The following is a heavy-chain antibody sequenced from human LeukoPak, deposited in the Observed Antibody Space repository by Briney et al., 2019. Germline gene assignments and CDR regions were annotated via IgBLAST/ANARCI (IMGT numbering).Heavy chain of an antibody. CDR3: ARSYSSGSSYYGMDV. V-gene: IGHV4-59*01. D-gene: IGHD3-10*01. J-gene: IGHJ6*02. CDR1: GDSISGYN. CDR2: IYYSGST. Sequence: PSETLSLTCTVSGDSISGYNWSWIRQPPGKGLEWIGYIYYSGSTNYNPSLKSRVTISVDTSKNQFSLMLSSVTAADTAVYYCARSYSSGSSYYGMDVWGQGTTVTVSS.